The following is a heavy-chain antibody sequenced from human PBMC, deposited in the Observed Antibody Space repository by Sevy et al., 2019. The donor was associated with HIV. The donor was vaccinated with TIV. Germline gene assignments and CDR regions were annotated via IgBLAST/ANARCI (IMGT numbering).Heavy chain of an antibody. J-gene: IGHJ6*02. CDR1: GYTFTGYY. D-gene: IGHD3-10*01. CDR2: INPNSGGT. V-gene: IGHV1-2*02. Sequence: ASVKVSCKASGYTFTGYYMHWVRQAPGQGLEWMGWINPNSGGTNYAQKFQGRVTMTRDTSISTAYMELSRLRSDDTAVYYCARDYGSGSYRPWYYYYGMDVWGQGTTVTVS. CDR3: ARDYGSGSYRPWYYYYGMDV.